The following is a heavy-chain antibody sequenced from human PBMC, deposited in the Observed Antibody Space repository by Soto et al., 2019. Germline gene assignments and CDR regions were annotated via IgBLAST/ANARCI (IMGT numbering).Heavy chain of an antibody. CDR2: IYSGGST. J-gene: IGHJ3*02. D-gene: IGHD3-22*01. Sequence: GGSLRLSCAASGFTVSSNYMSWVRQAPGKGLEWVSVIYSGGSTYYADSVKGRFTISRDNSENTLYLQMNSLRAEDTAVYYCASGRGYYDSSGYAFDIWGQGTMVTVSS. V-gene: IGHV3-53*01. CDR3: ASGRGYYDSSGYAFDI. CDR1: GFTVSSNY.